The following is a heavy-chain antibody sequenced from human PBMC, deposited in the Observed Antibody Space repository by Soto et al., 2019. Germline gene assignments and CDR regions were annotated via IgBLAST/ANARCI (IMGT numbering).Heavy chain of an antibody. D-gene: IGHD2-2*01. CDR2: IWYDGSNK. CDR1: GFTFSSYG. Sequence: GGSLRLSCAASGFTFSSYGMHWVRQAPGKGLEWVAVIWYDGSNKYYADSVKGRFTISRDNSKNTLYLQMNSLRAEDTAVYYCARDFRYCSSTSCPSIRGMDVWGQGTTVTVS. J-gene: IGHJ6*02. CDR3: ARDFRYCSSTSCPSIRGMDV. V-gene: IGHV3-33*01.